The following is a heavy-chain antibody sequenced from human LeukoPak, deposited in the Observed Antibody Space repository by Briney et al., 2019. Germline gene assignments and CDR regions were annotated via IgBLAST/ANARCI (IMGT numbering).Heavy chain of an antibody. CDR2: ISYDGSNK. V-gene: IGHV3-30-3*01. J-gene: IGHJ4*02. CDR3: ARVHDYGGNTLDY. Sequence: GGSLRLSCAASGFTFSSYAMHWVRQAPGKGLEWVAVISYDGSNKYYADSVKGRFTISRDNSKNTLYLQMNSLRAEDKAVYYCARVHDYGGNTLDYWGQGTLVTVSS. D-gene: IGHD4-23*01. CDR1: GFTFSSYA.